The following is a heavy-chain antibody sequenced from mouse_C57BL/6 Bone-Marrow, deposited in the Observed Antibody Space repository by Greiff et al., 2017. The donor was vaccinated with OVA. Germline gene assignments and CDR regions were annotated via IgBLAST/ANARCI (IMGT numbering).Heavy chain of an antibody. Sequence: EVMLVESGGGLVQPKGSLKLSCAASGFSFNTYAMNWVRQAPGKGLEWVARIRSKSNNYATYYADSVKDRFTISRDDSESMLYLQMNNLQTEDTAMYFCVRQAAYYDYDGPFAYWGQGTLVTVSA. J-gene: IGHJ3*01. CDR3: VRQAAYYDYDGPFAY. V-gene: IGHV10-1*01. CDR2: IRSKSNNYAT. D-gene: IGHD2-4*01. CDR1: GFSFNTYA.